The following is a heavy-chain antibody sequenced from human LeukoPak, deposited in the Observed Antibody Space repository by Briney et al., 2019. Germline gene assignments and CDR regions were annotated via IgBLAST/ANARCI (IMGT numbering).Heavy chain of an antibody. J-gene: IGHJ6*03. D-gene: IGHD5-18*01. Sequence: SETLSLTCTVSGGSISSGDFYCSWICQPPGKGLEWIGYIYYSGSTNYNPSLKSRVTISVDTSKNQFSLKLSSVTAADTAVYYCARGLYSYRSEDYYYDMDVWGKGTTVTVSS. CDR3: ARGLYSYRSEDYYYDMDV. CDR2: IYYSGST. CDR1: GGSISSGDFY. V-gene: IGHV4-61*08.